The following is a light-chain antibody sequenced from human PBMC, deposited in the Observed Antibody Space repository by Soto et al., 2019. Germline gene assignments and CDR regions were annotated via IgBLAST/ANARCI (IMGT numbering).Light chain of an antibody. V-gene: IGKV1-27*01. CDR2: AAS. CDR1: QDISKF. J-gene: IGKJ4*01. CDR3: QMYGSAPALT. Sequence: DIQMTQSPSSLSASVGDRVTITCRASQDISKFLAWFQQKPGRVPKLLIYAASTLHSGVSSRFSGSGSGTYFTLTISSLQPEDVATYSCQMYGSAPALTFGGGTKVEIE.